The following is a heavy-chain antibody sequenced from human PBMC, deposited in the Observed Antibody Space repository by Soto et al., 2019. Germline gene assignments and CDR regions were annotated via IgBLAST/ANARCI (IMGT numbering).Heavy chain of an antibody. D-gene: IGHD3-16*01. Sequence: LSLPCAVYGGFLSESYWTWIRQPPGKGLEWIGEINHVGGTNYNPSLKSRVTMSVDTSQNQFSLRLISVTAADTAMYFCVRIRYQLPSSVLWLDPWGQGTPVTVSS. V-gene: IGHV4-34*01. CDR2: INHVGGT. CDR3: VRIRYQLPSSVLWLDP. CDR1: GGFLSESY. J-gene: IGHJ5*02.